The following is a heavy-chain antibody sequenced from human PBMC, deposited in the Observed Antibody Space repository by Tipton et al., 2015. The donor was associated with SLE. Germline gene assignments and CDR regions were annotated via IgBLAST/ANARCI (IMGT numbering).Heavy chain of an antibody. V-gene: IGHV3-23*01. CDR2: ISGSGGTT. J-gene: IGHJ4*02. CDR3: AEGRTYFDS. CDR1: GFSFSNYA. Sequence: SLRLSCPASGFSFSNYAMNWVRQAPGKGLVWVSGISGSGGTTNYADSVKGRFTISRDNSNNTLYLQMNSLRAEDTAVYYCAEGRTYFDSWGQGTLVTVSS.